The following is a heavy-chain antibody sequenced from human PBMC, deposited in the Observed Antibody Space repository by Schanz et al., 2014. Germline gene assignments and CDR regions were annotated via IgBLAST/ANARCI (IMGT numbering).Heavy chain of an antibody. CDR3: AKNQYDDVDLSSFYFDF. CDR1: GFSFGNYG. J-gene: IGHJ4*02. V-gene: IGHV3-23*01. CDR2: FDAHDGRA. Sequence: EVQLLESGGGLVQPGGSLRLSCEASGFSFGNYGMSWVRQAPGKGLEWVSGFDAHDGRAYYADSAKGRFTISRDNSKSTLYLQMNSLRAEDTAVYYCAKNQYDDVDLSSFYFDFWGQGTLVTVSS. D-gene: IGHD3-10*02.